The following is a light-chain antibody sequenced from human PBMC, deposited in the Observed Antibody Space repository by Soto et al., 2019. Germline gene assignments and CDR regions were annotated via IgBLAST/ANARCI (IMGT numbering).Light chain of an antibody. J-gene: IGKJ3*01. V-gene: IGKV3-20*01. Sequence: EIVLTQSPGTLSLSPGERAILTCRASQSVTSSYLAWYQQKPGQAPRLLMYGASSRATGIPDRFSGSGSGTHFTLTINRLEPEDFAMYYCHQYGSSPLTFGPGTKVDIK. CDR1: QSVTSSY. CDR3: HQYGSSPLT. CDR2: GAS.